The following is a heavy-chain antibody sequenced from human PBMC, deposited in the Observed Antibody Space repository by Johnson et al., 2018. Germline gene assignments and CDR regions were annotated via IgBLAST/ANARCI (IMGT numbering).Heavy chain of an antibody. Sequence: VQLVQSGGGLVQPGRSLRLSCAASGFTFDDYAMHWVRQAPGKGLEWVSGISWNSGSIGYADSVKGRFTISRDNAKNSLYLQMNSLRTEDTALYYCALLGYCSSTSCYTGAFDIWGQGTMVTVSS. CDR1: GFTFDDYA. D-gene: IGHD2-2*02. CDR2: ISWNSGSI. CDR3: ALLGYCSSTSCYTGAFDI. V-gene: IGHV3-9*01. J-gene: IGHJ3*02.